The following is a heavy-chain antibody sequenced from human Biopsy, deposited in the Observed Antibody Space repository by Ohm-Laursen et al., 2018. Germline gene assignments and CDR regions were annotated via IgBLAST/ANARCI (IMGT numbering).Heavy chain of an antibody. J-gene: IGHJ6*02. CDR3: ARASASQYYGVDV. CDR1: GLSFTTVGMR. Sequence: TQTLTLTCSFSGLSFTTVGMRVPWIRQAPGKALEGLAHIDWAGDTRYSASLKTRLSISKDTFKDQVVLTMTDIDPVDTVTYYCARASASQYYGVDVWGQGTSVTVSS. D-gene: IGHD1-26*01. CDR2: IDWAGDT. V-gene: IGHV2-70*04.